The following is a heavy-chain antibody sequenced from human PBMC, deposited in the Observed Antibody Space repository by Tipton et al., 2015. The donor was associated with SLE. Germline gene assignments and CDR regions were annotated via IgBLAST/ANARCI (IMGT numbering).Heavy chain of an antibody. V-gene: IGHV3-49*03. Sequence: SLRLSCAASGFTFSDYYMSWIRQAPGKGLEWVGFIRSKAYGGTTEYAASVKGRFTISRDDSKSIAYLQMNSLKTEDTAVYYCTRDLGYSYGPRGMDVWGQGTTVTVSS. J-gene: IGHJ6*02. CDR2: IRSKAYGGTT. D-gene: IGHD5-18*01. CDR3: TRDLGYSYGPRGMDV. CDR1: GFTFSDYY.